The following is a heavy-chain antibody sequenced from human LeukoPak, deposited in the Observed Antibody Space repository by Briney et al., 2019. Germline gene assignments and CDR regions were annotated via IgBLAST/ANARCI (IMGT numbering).Heavy chain of an antibody. Sequence: GGSLRLSCAASGFTVSSNYMSWVRQAPGKGLEWVSVFYRGGSTYYADSVKGRFTISRDNSKNTLYLQMNSLRVEDTAMYYCARDRAYCGDDCYSFQFDYWGQGTLVTVSS. D-gene: IGHD2-21*02. J-gene: IGHJ4*02. V-gene: IGHV3-53*01. CDR1: GFTVSSNY. CDR2: FYRGGST. CDR3: ARDRAYCGDDCYSFQFDY.